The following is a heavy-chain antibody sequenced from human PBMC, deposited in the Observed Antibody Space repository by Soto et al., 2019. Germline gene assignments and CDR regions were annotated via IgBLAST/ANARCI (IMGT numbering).Heavy chain of an antibody. D-gene: IGHD3-22*01. V-gene: IGHV4-59*01. CDR1: GGSISNYY. Sequence: SETLSLTCTVSGGSISNYYWSWIRQPPGKGLEWIGYVFYSGKINYNPSLKSRVTISVDTSKNQFSLKLTSLTAADTAVYYCARHKYFSDSSGYYSAFDYWGQGTLVTVSS. J-gene: IGHJ4*02. CDR3: ARHKYFSDSSGYYSAFDY. CDR2: VFYSGKI.